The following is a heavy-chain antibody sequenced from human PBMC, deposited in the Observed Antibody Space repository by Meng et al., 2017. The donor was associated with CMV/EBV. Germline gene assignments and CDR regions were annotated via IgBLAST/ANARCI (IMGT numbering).Heavy chain of an antibody. V-gene: IGHV1-69*04. CDR1: GGTFSSYT. Sequence: SVKVSCKASGGTFSSYTISWVRQAPGQGLEWMGRIIPILGIANYAQKFQGRVTITADKSTSTAYMELSSLRSEDTAVYYCAREGMVGYYYYYGMDVWGQGTTVTVSS. D-gene: IGHD1-26*01. J-gene: IGHJ6*02. CDR3: AREGMVGYYYYYGMDV. CDR2: IIPILGIA.